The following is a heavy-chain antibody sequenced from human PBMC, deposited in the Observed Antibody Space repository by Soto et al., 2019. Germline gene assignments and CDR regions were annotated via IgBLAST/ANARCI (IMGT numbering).Heavy chain of an antibody. CDR3: ARASGYASYYYYGMDV. V-gene: IGHV1-8*01. CDR1: GYTFTSYD. J-gene: IGHJ6*02. Sequence: ASVKVSCKASGYTFTSYDINWVRQATGQGLEWMGWMNPNSGNTGYAQKFQGRVTMTRNTSISTAYMELSSLRSEDTAVYYCARASGYASYYYYGMDVWGQGTTVTVS. CDR2: MNPNSGNT. D-gene: IGHD3-10*01.